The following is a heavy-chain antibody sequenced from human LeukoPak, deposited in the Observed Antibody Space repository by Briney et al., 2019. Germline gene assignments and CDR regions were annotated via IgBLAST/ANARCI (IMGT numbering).Heavy chain of an antibody. CDR1: GYSFTSYW. CDR2: IYPGDSDT. D-gene: IGHD2-21*02. V-gene: IGHV5-51*01. J-gene: IGHJ3*02. Sequence: GESLKISCKGSGYSFTSYWIAWVRQMPGKGLEWMGIIYPGDSDTRYSPSFQGQVTISADKSINTAYLQWSSLKASDTAMYYCARGPYCGGDCYPTDAFDIWGQGTMVTVSS. CDR3: ARGPYCGGDCYPTDAFDI.